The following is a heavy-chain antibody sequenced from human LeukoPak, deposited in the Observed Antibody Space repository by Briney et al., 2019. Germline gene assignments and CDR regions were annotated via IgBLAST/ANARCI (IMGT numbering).Heavy chain of an antibody. CDR2: IYSGGST. CDR3: ARARPPIGGAIFAFDI. Sequence: GGSLRLSCAASGFTVSSNYMSWVRQAPGKGLEWVSVIYSGGSTYYADSVKGRFTISRDNSKNTLYLQMNSLRAEDTAVYYCARARPPIGGAIFAFDIWGQGTMVTVSS. J-gene: IGHJ3*02. D-gene: IGHD1-26*01. CDR1: GFTVSSNY. V-gene: IGHV3-66*02.